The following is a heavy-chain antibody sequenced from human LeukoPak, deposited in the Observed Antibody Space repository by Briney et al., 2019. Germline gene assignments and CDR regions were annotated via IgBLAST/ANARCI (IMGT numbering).Heavy chain of an antibody. J-gene: IGHJ4*02. CDR2: IYSGGST. CDR1: GVTPRSNY. CDR3: AREGEMATNDY. Sequence: GGSLRLSCAASGVTPRSNYTSWGRQGPRKGLERGSVIYSGGSTYYADSLKGRVTISRDNSKNTLYLQMNSVRAEATAVYYCAREGEMATNDYWGQGTLVTVSS. D-gene: IGHD5-24*01. V-gene: IGHV3-66*02.